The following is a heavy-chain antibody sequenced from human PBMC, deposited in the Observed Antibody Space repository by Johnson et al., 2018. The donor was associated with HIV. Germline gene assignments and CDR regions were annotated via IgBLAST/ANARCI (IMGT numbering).Heavy chain of an antibody. CDR2: ISYDGSNK. CDR1: GFTFSSYG. V-gene: IGHV3-30*03. CDR3: ARETVTSGAFDI. J-gene: IGHJ3*02. Sequence: QVQLVESGGGVVQPGRSLRLSCAASGFTFSSYGMHWVRQAPGQGLAWVAVISYDGSNKYYADPVKGRFTISRDNSKNTLYLQMNSLRAGDTAVYYSARETVTSGAFDIWGQGTMVTVSS. D-gene: IGHD4-11*01.